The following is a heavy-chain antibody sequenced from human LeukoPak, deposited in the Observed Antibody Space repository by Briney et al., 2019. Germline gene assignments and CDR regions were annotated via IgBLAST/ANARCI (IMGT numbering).Heavy chain of an antibody. V-gene: IGHV3-9*01. CDR2: ISWNSGSI. CDR1: GFTFDDYA. CDR3: AKDIVSGWGDAFDI. D-gene: IGHD6-19*01. J-gene: IGHJ3*02. Sequence: GGSLRLSCAASGFTFDDYAMHWVRQAPGKGLEWVSGISWNSGSIGYADSVKGRFTISRDNAKNSLYLQMNSLRAEDTALYYCAKDIVSGWGDAFDIWGQGTMVTVSS.